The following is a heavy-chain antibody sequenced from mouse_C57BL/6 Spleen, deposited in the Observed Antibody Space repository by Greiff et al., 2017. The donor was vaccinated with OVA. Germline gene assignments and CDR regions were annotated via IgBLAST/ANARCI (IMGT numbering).Heavy chain of an antibody. J-gene: IGHJ2*01. Sequence: VQLKQSGTVLARPGASVKMSCKTSGYTFTSYWMHWVKQRPGQGLEWIGAIYPGNSDTSYNQKFKGKAKLTAVTSASTAYMELSSLTNEDSAVYYCTRRDYGSSYVGYYFDYWGQGTTLTVSS. V-gene: IGHV1-5*01. CDR1: GYTFTSYW. D-gene: IGHD1-1*01. CDR3: TRRDYGSSYVGYYFDY. CDR2: IYPGNSDT.